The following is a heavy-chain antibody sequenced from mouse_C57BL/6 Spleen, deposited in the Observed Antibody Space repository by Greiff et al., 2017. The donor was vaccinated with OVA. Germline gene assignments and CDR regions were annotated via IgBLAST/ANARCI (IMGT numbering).Heavy chain of an antibody. CDR1: GYTFTSYW. D-gene: IGHD1-1*01. CDR3: ARPYYCGSWYAMDY. J-gene: IGHJ4*01. V-gene: IGHV1-55*01. CDR2: IYPGSGST. Sequence: VQLQQPGAELVKPGASVKMSCKASGYTFTSYWITWVKQRPGQGLEWIGDIYPGSGSTNYNEKFKSKATLTVDTSTSTAYMQLSSLTSEDSAVYYSARPYYCGSWYAMDYWSQGTSVTVSS.